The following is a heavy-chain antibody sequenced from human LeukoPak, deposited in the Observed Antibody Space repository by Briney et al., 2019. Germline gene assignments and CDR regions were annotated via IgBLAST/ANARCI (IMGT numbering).Heavy chain of an antibody. V-gene: IGHV3-48*03. CDR2: ISSSGSTI. CDR3: ARRKFSGSGTYYLCDF. D-gene: IGHD3-10*01. J-gene: IGHJ4*02. Sequence: GGSLRLSCAASGFTFSNYEMNWVRQAPGKGLEWVSYISSSGSTIYYTDSVKGRFTISRDNAKNSLYLQMNSLRAEDTAVYYCARRKFSGSGTYYLCDFWGQGTLVTVSP. CDR1: GFTFSNYE.